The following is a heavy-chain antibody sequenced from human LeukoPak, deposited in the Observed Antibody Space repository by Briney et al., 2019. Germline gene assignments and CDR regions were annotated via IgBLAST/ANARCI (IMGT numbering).Heavy chain of an antibody. V-gene: IGHV3-7*01. CDR3: ARDGTGYGGYVS. Sequence: GGSLRLSCAASGFTFSTYWMTWVRQAPGKGLEWVANIKEDGSREYYVDSVKGRFTISRDNAKNSLYLQMDSLTAEDTAVYHCARDGTGYGGYVSWGQGTLVSVSS. J-gene: IGHJ4*02. D-gene: IGHD5-12*01. CDR1: GFTFSTYW. CDR2: IKEDGSRE.